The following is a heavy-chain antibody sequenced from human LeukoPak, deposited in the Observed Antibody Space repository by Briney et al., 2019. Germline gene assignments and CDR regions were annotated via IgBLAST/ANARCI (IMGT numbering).Heavy chain of an antibody. CDR1: GGSLTNYH. V-gene: IGHV4-59*01. CDR2: VYNSGTT. Sequence: PSETLSLTCTVSGGSLTNYHWTWIRQPPGKGLEYIGYVYNSGTTFYNPSLKSRVTISADTSKKQFSLKLSSVTAADTAVYYCARDITGTIFDYWGQGTLVTVSS. J-gene: IGHJ4*02. D-gene: IGHD1-20*01. CDR3: ARDITGTIFDY.